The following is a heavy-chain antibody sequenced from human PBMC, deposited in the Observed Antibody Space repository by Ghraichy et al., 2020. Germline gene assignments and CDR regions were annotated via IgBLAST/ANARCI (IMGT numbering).Heavy chain of an antibody. CDR1: GFTFTSYW. D-gene: IGHD3-10*01. Sequence: GGSRRLSCAASGFTFTSYWMSWVRQAPGKGLEWVANIKQDGSEKYYVDSVKGRFTISRDNAKNSLYLQMSSLRAEDTAVYHCARPHRRVRGVIGPDAFDIWGQGTMVTVSS. CDR3: ARPHRRVRGVIGPDAFDI. J-gene: IGHJ3*02. CDR2: IKQDGSEK. V-gene: IGHV3-7*03.